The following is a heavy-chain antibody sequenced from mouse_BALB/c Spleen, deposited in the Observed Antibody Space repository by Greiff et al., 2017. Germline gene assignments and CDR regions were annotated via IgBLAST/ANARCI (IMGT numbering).Heavy chain of an antibody. V-gene: IGHV5-4*02. CDR3: ARDRGLRLYAMDY. CDR2: ISDGGSYT. J-gene: IGHJ4*01. D-gene: IGHD2-4*01. CDR1: GFTFSDYY. Sequence: EVQLVESGGGLVKPGGSLKLSCAASGFTFSDYYMYWVRQTPEKRLEWVATISDGGSYTYYPDSVKGRFTISRDNAKNNLYLQMSSLKSEDTAMYYCARDRGLRLYAMDYWGQGTSVTVSS.